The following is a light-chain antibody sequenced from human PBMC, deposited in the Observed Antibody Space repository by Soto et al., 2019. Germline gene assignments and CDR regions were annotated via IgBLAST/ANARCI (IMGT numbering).Light chain of an antibody. Sequence: DIQMTQSPSTLFASIGDRVTITCRASQSISDWLAWHQQKPGKAPKLLIYKASSLEIGVPSRFSGSGFGTEFTLTISSLQPDDFATYYCQQYDTYWTFGQGTKVDIK. CDR3: QQYDTYWT. CDR1: QSISDW. J-gene: IGKJ1*01. V-gene: IGKV1-5*03. CDR2: KAS.